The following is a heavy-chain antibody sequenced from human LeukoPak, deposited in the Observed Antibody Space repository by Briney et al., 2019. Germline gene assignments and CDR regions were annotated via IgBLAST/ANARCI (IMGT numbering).Heavy chain of an antibody. V-gene: IGHV3-74*01. Sequence: PGGSLRLSCAASGFTFSRYWMHWIRQAPGKGLVWVSRIASDGAITNYADSVKGRFTISRDSAKNTLYLQMNSLSAEGTAVYYCVAGGVGNFDYWGQGTLVTVSS. CDR3: VAGGVGNFDY. CDR1: GFTFSRYW. J-gene: IGHJ4*02. D-gene: IGHD2-15*01. CDR2: IASDGAIT.